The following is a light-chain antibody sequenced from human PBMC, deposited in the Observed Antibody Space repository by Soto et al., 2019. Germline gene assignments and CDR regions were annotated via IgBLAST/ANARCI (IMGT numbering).Light chain of an antibody. V-gene: IGLV1-47*01. CDR2: RNN. CDR3: AAWDDSLSCHVV. Sequence: QSVLTQPPSASGTPGQRVTISCSGSSSNIGSNYVYWYQQLPGPAPKLLIYRNNQRPSGVPDRFSGSKSGTSASLAISGLRSEDEGDYYWAAWDDSLSCHVVFGGGTKVTVL. J-gene: IGLJ2*01. CDR1: SSNIGSNY.